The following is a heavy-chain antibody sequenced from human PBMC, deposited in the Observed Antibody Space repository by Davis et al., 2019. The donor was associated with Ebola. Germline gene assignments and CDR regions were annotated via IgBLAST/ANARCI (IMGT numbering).Heavy chain of an antibody. Sequence: AASVKASCKASGSSYGISWVRQAPGQGLEWMGWIRTYNGDTRYAQKLQGRVSMTTDTSTNTAYMELGSLTFDDTAVYYCASGKMGYTYGRFDYWGKGTLVTVSS. CDR3: ASGKMGYTYGRFDY. D-gene: IGHD5-18*01. J-gene: IGHJ4*02. CDR1: GSSYG. V-gene: IGHV1-18*04. CDR2: IRTYNGDT.